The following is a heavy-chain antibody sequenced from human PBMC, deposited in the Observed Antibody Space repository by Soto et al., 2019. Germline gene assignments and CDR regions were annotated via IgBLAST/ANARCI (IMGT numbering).Heavy chain of an antibody. Sequence: GGSLRLSCAASGFTFSSYAMHWVRQAPGKGLEWVAVISYDGSNKYYADSVKGRFTISRDNSKNTLYLQMNSLRAEDTAVYYCAKDSSGWRLFDYWGQGTLVTVSS. CDR3: AKDSSGWRLFDY. D-gene: IGHD6-19*01. CDR2: ISYDGSNK. V-gene: IGHV3-30-3*01. J-gene: IGHJ4*02. CDR1: GFTFSSYA.